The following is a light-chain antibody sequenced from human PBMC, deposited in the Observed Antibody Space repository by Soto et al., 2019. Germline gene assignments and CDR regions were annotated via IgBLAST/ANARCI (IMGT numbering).Light chain of an antibody. J-gene: IGKJ2*01. Sequence: EIVLTQSPGTLSLSPGERATVSCRASQTVSSNDLAWYQQKPGQAPRLLLYGASTRATGIPARFGGSGSGTEFTLTICSLQSEDFAVYHCEHSHVLPYPFG. V-gene: IGKV3-15*01. CDR3: EHSHVLPYP. CDR1: QTVSSN. CDR2: GAS.